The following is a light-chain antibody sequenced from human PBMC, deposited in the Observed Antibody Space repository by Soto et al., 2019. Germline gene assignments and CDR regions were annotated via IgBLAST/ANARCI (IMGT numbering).Light chain of an antibody. CDR3: CSYAGSYTFYV. CDR2: DVS. CDR1: SSDVGGYNY. V-gene: IGLV2-11*01. J-gene: IGLJ1*01. Sequence: QSVLTQPRSVSGSPGQSVTISCTGTSSDVGGYNYVSWYQQHPGKAPKLMIYDVSKRPSGVPDRFSGSKSGNTASLTISGLQAEDEADYYCCSYAGSYTFYVFGHGTKLT.